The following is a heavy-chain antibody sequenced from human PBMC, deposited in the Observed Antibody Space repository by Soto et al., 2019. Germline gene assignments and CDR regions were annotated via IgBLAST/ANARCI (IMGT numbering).Heavy chain of an antibody. CDR2: IKQDGTEK. CDR1: GFTFSTYW. V-gene: IGHV3-7*01. CDR3: ATRNWNFARDY. Sequence: EVQLVESGGGLVQPGGSLRLSCAASGFTFSTYWMTWVRQAPGEGLEWVANIKQDGTEKYYADSVKGRFTISRDNAKNSLYLQMNRLRAADTAVYYCATRNWNFARDYWGQGTLVTVSS. D-gene: IGHD1-7*01. J-gene: IGHJ4*02.